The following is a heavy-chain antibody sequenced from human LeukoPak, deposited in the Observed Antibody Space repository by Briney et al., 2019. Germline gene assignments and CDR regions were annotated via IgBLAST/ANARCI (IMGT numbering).Heavy chain of an antibody. V-gene: IGHV3-53*01. CDR2: IYSGGST. CDR3: ARDSPTGIAAAGTVDY. Sequence: PGGSLRLSCAASGFTFSSNYMSWVRQAPGKGLEWVSVIYSGGSTYYADSVKGRCTISRDNSKNTLYLQMNSLRAEDTAVYYCARDSPTGIAAAGTVDYWGQGTLVTVSS. D-gene: IGHD6-13*01. J-gene: IGHJ4*02. CDR1: GFTFSSNY.